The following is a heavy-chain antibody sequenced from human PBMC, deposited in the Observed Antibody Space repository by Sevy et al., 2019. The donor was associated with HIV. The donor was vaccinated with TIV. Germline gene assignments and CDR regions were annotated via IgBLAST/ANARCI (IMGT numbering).Heavy chain of an antibody. V-gene: IGHV4-4*07. CDR2: IYTSRST. J-gene: IGHJ3*02. Sequence: SETLSLTCTVSGGSISSYYWSRIRQPARKGLEWIGRIYTSRSTNYNPSLKSRVTMSVDTSKNQFSLKLSSVTAADTAVYYCARDGDHYDYVWGSYRTHAFDIWGQGTMVTVSS. CDR3: ARDGDHYDYVWGSYRTHAFDI. CDR1: GGSISSYY. D-gene: IGHD3-16*02.